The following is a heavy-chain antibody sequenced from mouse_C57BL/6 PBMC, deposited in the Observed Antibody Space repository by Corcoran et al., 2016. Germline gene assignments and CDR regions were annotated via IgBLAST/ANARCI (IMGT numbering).Heavy chain of an antibody. J-gene: IGHJ2*01. Sequence: QVQLQQSGAELVKPGASVKISCKASGYAFSSYWMNWVKQRPGKGLEWIGQIYPGDGDTNYNVKFKGKATLTADKSSSTAYMQLSSLTSEDSAVYLWARTKGDYGSSYWDYWGQGTTLTVSS. CDR2: IYPGDGDT. D-gene: IGHD1-1*01. CDR1: GYAFSSYW. V-gene: IGHV1-80*01. CDR3: ARTKGDYGSSYWDY.